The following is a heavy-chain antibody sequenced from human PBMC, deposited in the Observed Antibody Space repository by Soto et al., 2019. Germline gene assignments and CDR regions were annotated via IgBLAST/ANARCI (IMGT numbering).Heavy chain of an antibody. CDR3: ARERPDGSRLDP. Sequence: PSETLSLTCTVSGGSISSGDYYWSWICQPPGKGLEWIGYIYYSGSTYYNPSLKSRVTISVDTSKNQFSLKLSSVTAADTAVYYCARERPDGSRLDPWGQGTLVTVSS. D-gene: IGHD6-13*01. CDR1: GGSISSGDYY. V-gene: IGHV4-30-4*01. CDR2: IYYSGST. J-gene: IGHJ5*02.